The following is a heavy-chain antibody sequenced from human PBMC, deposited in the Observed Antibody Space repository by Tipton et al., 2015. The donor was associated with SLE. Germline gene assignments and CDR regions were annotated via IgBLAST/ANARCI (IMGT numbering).Heavy chain of an antibody. CDR1: GGSISSSSYY. V-gene: IGHV4-30-4*01. CDR2: IYYSGST. D-gene: IGHD6-6*01. CDR3: ARGPGRSSSSDY. J-gene: IGHJ4*02. Sequence: TLSLTCTVSGGSISSSSYYWSWIRQPPGKGLEWIGYIYYSGSTYYNPSLKSRVTISVDTSKNQFSLKLSSVTAADTAVYYCARGPGRSSSSDYWGQGTLVTVSS.